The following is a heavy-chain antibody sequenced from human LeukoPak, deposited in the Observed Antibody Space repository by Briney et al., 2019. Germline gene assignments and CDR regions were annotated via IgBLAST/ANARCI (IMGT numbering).Heavy chain of an antibody. D-gene: IGHD6-13*01. CDR2: ISYDGSNK. CDR3: AKDSAYSSSWYLYYYYGMDV. CDR1: GFTFSSYG. V-gene: IGHV3-30*18. J-gene: IGHJ6*02. Sequence: GGSLRLSCAASGFTFSSYGTHWVRQAPGKGLEWVAVISYDGSNKYYADSVKGRFTISRDNSKNTLYLQMNSLRAEDTAVYYCAKDSAYSSSWYLYYYYGMDVWGQGTTVTVSS.